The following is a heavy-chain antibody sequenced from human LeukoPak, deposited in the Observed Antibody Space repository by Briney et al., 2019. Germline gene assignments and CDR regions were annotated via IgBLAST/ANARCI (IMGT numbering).Heavy chain of an antibody. V-gene: IGHV4-59*01. CDR2: IYYSGST. D-gene: IGHD3-22*01. Sequence: SETLSLTCTVSVGSISSYYWSWIRQPPGKGLEWIGYIYYSGSTNYNPSLKSRVTISVDTSKNQFSLKLSSVTAADTAVYYCARTGYYDSSGYRYWGQGTLVTVSS. CDR1: VGSISSYY. J-gene: IGHJ4*02. CDR3: ARTGYYDSSGYRY.